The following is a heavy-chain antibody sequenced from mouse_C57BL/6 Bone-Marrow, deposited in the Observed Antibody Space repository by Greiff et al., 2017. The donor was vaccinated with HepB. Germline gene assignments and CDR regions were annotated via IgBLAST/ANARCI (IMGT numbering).Heavy chain of an antibody. D-gene: IGHD1-1*01. CDR1: GFSLTSYG. Sequence: VQLQQSGPGLVQPSQSLSITCTVSGFSLTSYGVHWVRQSPGKGLEWLGVIWSGGSTDYNAAFISRLSISKDNSKSQVFFKMNSLQADETAIYYCASRHYYGSSYGFAYWGQGTLVTVSA. CDR3: ASRHYYGSSYGFAY. J-gene: IGHJ3*01. V-gene: IGHV2-2*01. CDR2: IWSGGST.